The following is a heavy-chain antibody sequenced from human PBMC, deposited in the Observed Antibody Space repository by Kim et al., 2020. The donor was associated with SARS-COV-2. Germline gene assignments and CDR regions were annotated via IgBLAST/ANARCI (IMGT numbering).Heavy chain of an antibody. V-gene: IGHV4-59*01. CDR1: GGSISNYF. Sequence: SETLSLTCTVSGGSISNYFCSGILQPPGKGLEWIVCIYYSGSTNYSPPLKSRVTISVDTSKNQFSLKMSSVTAADTAVYYCARVRGSGWSNSFDPWGQGTLVTVSS. J-gene: IGHJ5*02. CDR3: ARVRGSGWSNSFDP. D-gene: IGHD6-19*01. CDR2: IYYSGST.